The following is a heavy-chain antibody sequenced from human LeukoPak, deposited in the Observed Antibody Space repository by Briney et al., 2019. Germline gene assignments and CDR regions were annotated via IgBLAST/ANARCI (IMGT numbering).Heavy chain of an antibody. Sequence: GESLKISCKGSGYSFTSYWIGWVRQMPGKGLEWMGIIYPGDSDTRSSPSFQGQVTISADKSISTAYLQWSSLKASDTAMYYCAILPSEQYYYDSSGYFKPTWGQGTLVTVSS. CDR2: IYPGDSDT. J-gene: IGHJ5*02. CDR3: AILPSEQYYYDSSGYFKPT. V-gene: IGHV5-51*01. CDR1: GYSFTSYW. D-gene: IGHD3-22*01.